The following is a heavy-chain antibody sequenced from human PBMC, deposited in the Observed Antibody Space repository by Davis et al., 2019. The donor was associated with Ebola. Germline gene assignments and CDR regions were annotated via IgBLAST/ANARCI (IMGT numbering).Heavy chain of an antibody. CDR1: GGTFSSYA. D-gene: IGHD3-22*01. CDR3: ARDRYSDGSGYFFEQSH. J-gene: IGHJ4*02. CDR2: IIPVFGIP. V-gene: IGHV1-69*13. Sequence: SVKVSCKASGGTFSSYAISWVRQAPGQGLDRMGGIIPVFGIPKYAQKFQGRVTITADESTSTAYMELSSLRSEDTAVYYCARDRYSDGSGYFFEQSHWGQGTLVTVSS.